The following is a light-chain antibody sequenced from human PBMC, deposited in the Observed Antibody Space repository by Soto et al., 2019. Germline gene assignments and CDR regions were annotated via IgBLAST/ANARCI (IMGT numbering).Light chain of an antibody. Sequence: EVVLTQSPGTLSLSPGEGATLSCRASQSVSDNYLAWYQQKPGQAPRLLIFGASSRATGIPDRFSGSGSGTDFTLTISRLEPEDFAVYYCQQYGSSGTFGQGTKVDIK. J-gene: IGKJ1*01. V-gene: IGKV3-20*01. CDR3: QQYGSSGT. CDR2: GAS. CDR1: QSVSDNY.